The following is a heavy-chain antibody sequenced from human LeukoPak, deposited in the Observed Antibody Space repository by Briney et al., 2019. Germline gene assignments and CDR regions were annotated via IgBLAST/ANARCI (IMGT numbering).Heavy chain of an antibody. CDR3: ARDNSYGPDYYFDY. D-gene: IGHD5-18*01. CDR2: IYTSGST. Sequence: SETLSLTCTVSGGSISSYYWSWIRQPAGKGLEWIGRIYTSGSTSYKPSLKSRVTMSVDTYKNQFSLKLSSVTAADTAVYYCARDNSYGPDYYFDYWGQGTLVTVSS. V-gene: IGHV4-4*07. J-gene: IGHJ4*02. CDR1: GGSISSYY.